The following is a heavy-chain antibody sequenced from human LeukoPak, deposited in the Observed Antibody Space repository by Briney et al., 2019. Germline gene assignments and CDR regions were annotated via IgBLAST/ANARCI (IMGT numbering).Heavy chain of an antibody. D-gene: IGHD3-10*01. CDR1: VYTFTNYG. Sequence: GAAVNVSCKASVYTFTNYGISWVGQAPGQGLEGMGWISAHSGNTHYAQNLQGRVTMTTDTSTSTAYMELRSLRSDDTAVYYCARGPIRGSLDYWGQGTLVTVSS. J-gene: IGHJ4*02. CDR3: ARGPIRGSLDY. CDR2: ISAHSGNT. V-gene: IGHV1-18*04.